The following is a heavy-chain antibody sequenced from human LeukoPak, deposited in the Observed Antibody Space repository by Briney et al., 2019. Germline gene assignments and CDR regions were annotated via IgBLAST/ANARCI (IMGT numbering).Heavy chain of an antibody. V-gene: IGHV3-23*01. CDR2: ITGSGGGT. J-gene: IGHJ4*02. CDR1: GYTFSSHA. Sequence: PGGSLRLSCAASGYTFSSHAMSWVRQAPGKGLEWVSGITGSGGGTYYADSVKCRFTISRDNSKNTVYVQMNSLRAEDTAVYYCAKDSFSSGSYHAIIDYWGQGTLVTVSS. CDR3: AKDSFSSGSYHAIIDY. D-gene: IGHD1-26*01.